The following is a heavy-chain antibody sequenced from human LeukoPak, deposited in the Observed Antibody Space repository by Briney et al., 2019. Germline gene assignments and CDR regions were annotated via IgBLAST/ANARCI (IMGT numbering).Heavy chain of an antibody. CDR3: ANWAGYSGSWYFEY. CDR1: GFTFSTYA. J-gene: IGHJ4*02. CDR2: ISSSGGSA. V-gene: IGHV3-23*01. D-gene: IGHD6-13*01. Sequence: GGSLLLSCAASGFTFSTYAMSWVRQAPGKGLEWVSGISSSGGSANYADSVRGRFTVSRDNSKNTLYLQMNSLRAEDTAVYYCANWAGYSGSWYFEYWGQGTLVTVSS.